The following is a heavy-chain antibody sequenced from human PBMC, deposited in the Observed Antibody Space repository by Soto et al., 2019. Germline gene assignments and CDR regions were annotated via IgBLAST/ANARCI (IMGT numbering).Heavy chain of an antibody. CDR3: ARSEATVIDY. J-gene: IGHJ4*02. CDR1: VGSMSSSNW. Sequence: QVQLQESGPGLVKPSGTLSLTCTVSVGSMSSSNWWNWVRQSPGKGLEWIGEAHHSGRTNYNPSLKSRVTISVDKSKNHFSLKLTSVTAVDTAVYYCARSEATVIDYWGQGTLVTVSS. D-gene: IGHD4-17*01. CDR2: AHHSGRT. V-gene: IGHV4-4*02.